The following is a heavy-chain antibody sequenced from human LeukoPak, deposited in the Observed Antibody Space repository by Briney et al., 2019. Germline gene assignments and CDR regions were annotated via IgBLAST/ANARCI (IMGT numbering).Heavy chain of an antibody. J-gene: IGHJ4*02. CDR3: AREWGGYYDILTGYLGGRTYFDY. Sequence: ASVKVSCKASGGTFSSYAISWVRQAPGQGLEWMGGIIPIFGTANYAQKFQGRVTITADKSTSTAYMELSSLRSEDTAVYYCAREWGGYYDILTGYLGGRTYFDYWGQGTLVTVSS. CDR1: GGTFSSYA. CDR2: IIPIFGTA. V-gene: IGHV1-69*06. D-gene: IGHD3-9*01.